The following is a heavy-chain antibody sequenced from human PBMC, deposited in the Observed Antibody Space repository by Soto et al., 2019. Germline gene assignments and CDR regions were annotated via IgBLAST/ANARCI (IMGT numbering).Heavy chain of an antibody. J-gene: IGHJ5*02. V-gene: IGHV1-18*01. Sequence: QVQLVQSGAEVKKPGASVKVSCKASGYTFTSYGISWVRQAPGQGLEWMGWISAYNGNTNYAQKLQGRVTMTTDTSTSTAYRELRSLRSDDTAVYYCARDNGSETRPRGVYNWFDPWGQGTLVTVSS. D-gene: IGHD3-10*01. CDR1: GYTFTSYG. CDR3: ARDNGSETRPRGVYNWFDP. CDR2: ISAYNGNT.